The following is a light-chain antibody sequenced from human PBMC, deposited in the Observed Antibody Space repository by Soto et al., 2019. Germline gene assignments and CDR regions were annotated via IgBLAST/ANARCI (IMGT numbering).Light chain of an antibody. CDR1: SSNIGDNY. Sequence: QSVLTQPPSVSAAPGQRVTISCSGGSSNIGDNYVSWYQQVPGTAPKLVIYENDRRPSGIPDRVSGSKSGTSATLGITGLQAGDEADYYCGTWDSSLSVVFGGGTKVTVL. CDR3: GTWDSSLSVV. J-gene: IGLJ2*01. V-gene: IGLV1-51*02. CDR2: END.